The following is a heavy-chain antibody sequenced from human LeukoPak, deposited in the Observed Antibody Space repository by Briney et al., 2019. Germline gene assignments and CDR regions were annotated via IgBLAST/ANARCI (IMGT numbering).Heavy chain of an antibody. Sequence: SETLSLTCTVSGGSISSGSYYWSWIRQPAGKGLEWIGRIYTSGSTSHNPSLKSRVTISVDTSKNQFSLKLTSVTAADTAVYYCAREYQGIDYWGQGTLVTVSS. D-gene: IGHD2-2*01. CDR1: GGSISSGSYY. V-gene: IGHV4-61*02. J-gene: IGHJ4*02. CDR3: AREYQGIDY. CDR2: IYTSGST.